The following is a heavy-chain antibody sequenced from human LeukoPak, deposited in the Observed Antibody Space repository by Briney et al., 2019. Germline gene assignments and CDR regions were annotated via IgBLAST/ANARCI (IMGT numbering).Heavy chain of an antibody. D-gene: IGHD6-6*01. V-gene: IGHV3-53*01. Sequence: PGGSLRLSCAASGFTVSSNYMSWVRQAPGKGLEWVSVIYTGGSTYYADSVKGRFTISRDNSKNMLYLQMNSLRAEDTAVYYCARGFTSSSVFDYWGQGTLVTVSS. CDR1: GFTVSSNY. J-gene: IGHJ4*02. CDR3: ARGFTSSSVFDY. CDR2: IYTGGST.